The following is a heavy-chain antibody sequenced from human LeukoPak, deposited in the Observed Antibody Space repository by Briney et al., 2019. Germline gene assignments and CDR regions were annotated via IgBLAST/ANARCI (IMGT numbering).Heavy chain of an antibody. D-gene: IGHD6-19*01. Sequence: GGSLRLSCAASGFTFSSYSMNWVRQAPGKGLEWVSYISSSRSYIYYADSVKGRFTISRDNAKNSLYLQMNSLRAEDTAVYYCAREVQWLGNYFDYWGQGTLVTVSS. CDR3: AREVQWLGNYFDY. CDR2: ISSSRSYI. J-gene: IGHJ4*02. V-gene: IGHV3-21*01. CDR1: GFTFSSYS.